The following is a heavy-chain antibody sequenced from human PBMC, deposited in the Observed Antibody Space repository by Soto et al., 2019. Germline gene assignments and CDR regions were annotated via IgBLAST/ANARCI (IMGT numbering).Heavy chain of an antibody. D-gene: IGHD3-3*01. Sequence: PGGSLRLSCAASGFTFSSYGMHWVRQAPGKGLEWVAVIWYDGSNKYYADSVKGRFTISRDNSKNTLYLQMNSLRAEDTAVCYCARGIYDFWSGPSSYYYYYMDVWGKGTTVTVSS. V-gene: IGHV3-33*01. CDR3: ARGIYDFWSGPSSYYYYYMDV. J-gene: IGHJ6*03. CDR2: IWYDGSNK. CDR1: GFTFSSYG.